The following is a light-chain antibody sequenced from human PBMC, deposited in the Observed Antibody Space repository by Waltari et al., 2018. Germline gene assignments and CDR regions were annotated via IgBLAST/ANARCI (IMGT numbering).Light chain of an antibody. Sequence: QSALTQPASVSESPGQSITNTCTGTSSYVGGYDDVSWYQQHPGKAPKLMIYDVTKRPSGVSDRFSGSKSGNTASLTISGLQAEDEADYYCSSYTSSNTEVFGGGTRLTVL. V-gene: IGLV2-14*01. J-gene: IGLJ2*01. CDR1: SSYVGGYDD. CDR2: DVT. CDR3: SSYTSSNTEV.